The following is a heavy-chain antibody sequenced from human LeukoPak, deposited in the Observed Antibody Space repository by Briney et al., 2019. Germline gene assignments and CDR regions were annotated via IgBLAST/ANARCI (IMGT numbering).Heavy chain of an antibody. J-gene: IGHJ4*02. CDR1: GDSVSSTRST. D-gene: IGHD6-19*01. CDR3: SRDTVXXXYFDS. V-gene: IGHV6-1*01. CDR2: TYYRSKWFT. Sequence: SQTLSLTCAISGDSVSSTRSTWNWIRQSPSRGLEWLGRTYYRSKWFTDFTLSVRSRMTITPDTSKNQFSLQLNSVTPEDTAVYYCSRDTVXXXYFDSWGQGTLVTVSS.